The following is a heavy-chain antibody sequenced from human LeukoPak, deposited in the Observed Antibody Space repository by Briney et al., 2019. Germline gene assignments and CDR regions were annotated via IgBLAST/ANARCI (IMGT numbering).Heavy chain of an antibody. CDR2: IKQDGSEK. CDR3: ARDTPPLSAMTTMGYYFDS. J-gene: IGHJ4*02. D-gene: IGHD5-24*01. CDR1: GFTFSSYW. V-gene: IGHV3-7*01. Sequence: GGSLRLSCAASGFTFSSYWMSWVRQAPGKGLEWVANIKQDGSEKYYVDSVKGRFTISRDNAKNSLYLQMNSLRAEDTAVYYCARDTPPLSAMTTMGYYFDSWGQGTLVTVSS.